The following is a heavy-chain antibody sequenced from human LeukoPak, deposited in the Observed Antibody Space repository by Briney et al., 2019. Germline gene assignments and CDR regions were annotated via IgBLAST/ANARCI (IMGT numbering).Heavy chain of an antibody. CDR1: GGTFSSYA. CDR2: IIPIFGTA. J-gene: IGHJ4*02. D-gene: IGHD3-9*01. CDR3: ARDGSYDILTGYLPLDY. V-gene: IGHV1-69*05. Sequence: SVKVSCKASGGTFSSYAISWVRQAPGQGLEWMGRIIPIFGTANYAQKFQGRVTITTDESTSTAYMELSSLRSEDTAVYYCARDGSYDILTGYLPLDYWGQGTLVAVSS.